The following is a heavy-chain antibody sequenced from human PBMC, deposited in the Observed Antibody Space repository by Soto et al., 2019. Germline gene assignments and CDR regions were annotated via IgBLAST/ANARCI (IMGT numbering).Heavy chain of an antibody. CDR3: VRSGDKYNPLDY. V-gene: IGHV3-11*06. CDR1: GFTFSDHY. CDR2: SSNSGSLT. Sequence: GGSLRLSCAASGFTFSDHYMSWIRQAPGKGLEWIGYSSNSGSLTRYADSVKGRFSISRDNAKNALYLQINSLRGDDTATYYCVRSGDKYNPLDYWGQGTPVTVS. D-gene: IGHD1-1*01. J-gene: IGHJ4*02.